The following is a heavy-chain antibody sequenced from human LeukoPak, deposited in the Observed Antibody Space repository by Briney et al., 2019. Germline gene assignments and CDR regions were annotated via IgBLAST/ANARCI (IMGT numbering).Heavy chain of an antibody. CDR2: VSWNSGSI. Sequence: GGSLRLSCAASGFTFDDYAMHWVRQAPGKGLEWVSGVSWNSGSIAYADSVKGRFTISRDNAKNSLYLQMNSLRAEDMALYYCAKATQSYRSSSIDFWGQGILVTVSS. V-gene: IGHV3-9*03. J-gene: IGHJ4*02. D-gene: IGHD6-6*01. CDR1: GFTFDDYA. CDR3: AKATQSYRSSSIDF.